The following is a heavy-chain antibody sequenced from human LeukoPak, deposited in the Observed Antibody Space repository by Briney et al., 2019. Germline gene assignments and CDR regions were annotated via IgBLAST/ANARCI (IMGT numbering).Heavy chain of an antibody. V-gene: IGHV3-74*01. CDR1: GFTFSSYG. Sequence: TGGSLRLSCAASGFTFSSYGMHWVRHAPGKGLVWVSRISTDASSTTYADSVKGRFTISRDNAKDTLYLQMNSLRAEDTAVYYCTGHHQAYSRTYWGQGTLVTVSS. J-gene: IGHJ4*02. CDR3: TGHHQAYSRTY. CDR2: ISTDASST. D-gene: IGHD6-13*01.